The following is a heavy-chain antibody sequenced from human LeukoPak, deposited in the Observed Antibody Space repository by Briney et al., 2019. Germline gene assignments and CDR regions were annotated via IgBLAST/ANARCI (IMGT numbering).Heavy chain of an antibody. V-gene: IGHV3-20*04. Sequence: LPGGSLRLSCETSGFTFVDFGLSWVRQAPGQGLEWICAINWNGGITDYAASVRGRFTISRDNAKNYLYLQMDSLRADDTALYFCARDRPGPSFSVSDFDSWGQGTLVTVSS. CDR3: ARDRPGPSFSVSDFDS. CDR1: GFTFVDFG. CDR2: INWNGGIT. D-gene: IGHD6-6*01. J-gene: IGHJ4*02.